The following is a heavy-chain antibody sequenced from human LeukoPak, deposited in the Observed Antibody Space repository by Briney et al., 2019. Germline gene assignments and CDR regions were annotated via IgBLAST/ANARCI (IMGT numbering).Heavy chain of an antibody. Sequence: GRSLRLSCAASGFTFSSYAMHWVRQAPGKGLEWVAVISYDGSNKYYADSVKGRFTISRDHSKNTLYLQMNSLRAEDTAVYYCARESPPYYYDSSGYSSLGGMDVWGQGTTVTVSS. J-gene: IGHJ6*02. CDR1: GFTFSSYA. CDR2: ISYDGSNK. CDR3: ARESPPYYYDSSGYSSLGGMDV. D-gene: IGHD3-22*01. V-gene: IGHV3-30-3*01.